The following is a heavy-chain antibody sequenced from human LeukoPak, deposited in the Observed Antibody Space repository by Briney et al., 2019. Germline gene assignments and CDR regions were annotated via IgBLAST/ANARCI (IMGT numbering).Heavy chain of an antibody. D-gene: IGHD2-21*02. V-gene: IGHV1-46*01. CDR1: GYTFTSYD. CDR2: INFSGDST. Sequence: VAAVKVSCKASGYTFTSYDMHWVRQAPGQGLEWMGIINFSGDSTSYAQKFQGRVTMTRDTSTSTVYMELSSLRSEDTAVYYCASVLYCGADCYSGRYFFDYWGQGTLVTVSS. CDR3: ASVLYCGADCYSGRYFFDY. J-gene: IGHJ4*02.